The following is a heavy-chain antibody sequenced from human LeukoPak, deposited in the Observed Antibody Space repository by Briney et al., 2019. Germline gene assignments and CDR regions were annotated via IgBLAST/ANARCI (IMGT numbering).Heavy chain of an antibody. D-gene: IGHD6-13*01. CDR3: ARAFSSSAPLDY. Sequence: GGSLRLSCAASGFTFSDYYMSWIRQAPGKGLEWVSYISSSGSTIYYADSVKGRFTISRDNSKNTLYLQMNSLRAEDTAVYYCARAFSSSAPLDYWGQGTLVTVSS. V-gene: IGHV3-11*01. J-gene: IGHJ4*02. CDR1: GFTFSDYY. CDR2: ISSSGSTI.